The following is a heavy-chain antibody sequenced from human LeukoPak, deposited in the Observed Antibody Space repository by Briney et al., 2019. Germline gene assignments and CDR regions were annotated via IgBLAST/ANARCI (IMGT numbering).Heavy chain of an antibody. V-gene: IGHV3-30-3*01. CDR3: ATERMMATITYYFDY. Sequence: PGGSLRLSCAAAGFTFSSYAMHWVRQAPGKGLEWVAVISYDGSNKYYADSVKGRFTISRDNSKNTLYLQMNSLRAEDTAVYYCATERMMATITYYFDYWGQGTLVTVSS. D-gene: IGHD5-12*01. CDR2: ISYDGSNK. J-gene: IGHJ4*02. CDR1: GFTFSSYA.